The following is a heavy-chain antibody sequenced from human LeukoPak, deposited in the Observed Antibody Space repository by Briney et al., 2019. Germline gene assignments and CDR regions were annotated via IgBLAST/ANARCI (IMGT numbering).Heavy chain of an antibody. J-gene: IGHJ3*02. V-gene: IGHV1-24*01. Sequence: GASVKVSCKVSGYTLTELSMHWVRQAPGKGLEWMGGFDPEDGETIYAQKFQGRVTMTEDTSTDTAYMELSSLRSEDTAVYYCARGPGWDFWSGYYGAFDIWGQGTMVTVSS. CDR2: FDPEDGET. D-gene: IGHD3-3*01. CDR3: ARGPGWDFWSGYYGAFDI. CDR1: GYTLTELS.